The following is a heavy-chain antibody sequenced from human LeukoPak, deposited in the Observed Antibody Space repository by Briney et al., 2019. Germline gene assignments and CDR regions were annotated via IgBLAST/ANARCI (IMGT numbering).Heavy chain of an antibody. V-gene: IGHV2-5*02. CDR3: AHSEDYYGSVDDFDI. CDR1: GFSLSTSEVG. CDR2: IYWDEDK. Sequence: SGPTLVNPPQTLTLTCTFFGFSLSTSEVGVGWIRQPPGKAPERIAFIYWDEDKRYSPSPETRLTITKDTFKTQVVLTMTNMDPVDTATYYCAHSEDYYGSVDDFDIWGQGTMVTVSS. J-gene: IGHJ3*02. D-gene: IGHD3-10*01.